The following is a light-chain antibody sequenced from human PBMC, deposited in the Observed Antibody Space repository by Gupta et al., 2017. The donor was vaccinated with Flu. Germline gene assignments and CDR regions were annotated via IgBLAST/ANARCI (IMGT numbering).Light chain of an antibody. CDR2: EVS. J-gene: IGLJ3*02. CDR3: SSYTSSSPWV. V-gene: IGLV2-14*01. Sequence: QSALTQPASVSGSPGQSITISSTGTSSDVGGYNYVSWYQQHPGKAPKLMIYEVSNRPSGVSNRFSGSKSGNTASLTTSGLQAEDEADYYCSSYTSSSPWVFGGGTKLTVL. CDR1: SSDVGGYNY.